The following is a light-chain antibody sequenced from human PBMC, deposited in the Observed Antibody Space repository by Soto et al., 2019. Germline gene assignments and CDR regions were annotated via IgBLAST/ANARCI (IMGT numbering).Light chain of an antibody. Sequence: DIQMTQSPSSLSASVGDRVTMTCRASQGIRNCVAWYQQKPGEGPNRLIYAASTLQSGVPARFSGRDFGTAFTLTISRQRPEDVVTYYFQRYHSALLTFGPGTKVDLK. CDR1: QGIRNC. V-gene: IGKV1-27*01. J-gene: IGKJ3*01. CDR2: AAS. CDR3: QRYHSALLT.